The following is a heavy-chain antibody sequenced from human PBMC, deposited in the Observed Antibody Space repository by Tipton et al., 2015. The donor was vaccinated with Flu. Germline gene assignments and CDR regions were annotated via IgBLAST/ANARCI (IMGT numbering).Heavy chain of an antibody. D-gene: IGHD4-23*01. CDR2: IYTSGST. V-gene: IGHV4-61*02. CDR3: ARGPTVVTPVYAFDI. CDR1: GASISSAAYY. Sequence: TLSLTCTVSGASISSAAYYWSWIRQPAGKGLEWIGRIYTSGSTNYNPSLKSRVSISLDTSKKQFSLKLTSVTAADAAVYYCARGPTVVTPVYAFDIWGQGKMVTVSS. J-gene: IGHJ3*02.